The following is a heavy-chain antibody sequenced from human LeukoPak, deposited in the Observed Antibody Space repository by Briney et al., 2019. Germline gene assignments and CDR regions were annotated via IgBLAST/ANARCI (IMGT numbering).Heavy chain of an antibody. J-gene: IGHJ4*02. CDR3: AREVRLVRGDKYHFDY. D-gene: IGHD3-10*01. V-gene: IGHV3-11*01. Sequence: PGGSLRLSCAASGFTFSDYYMSWIRQAPGKGLEWVSYISSSGSTIYYADSVKGRFTISRDNAKNSLYLQMNSLRAEDTAVYYCAREVRLVRGDKYHFDYWGQGTLVTVSS. CDR2: ISSSGSTI. CDR1: GFTFSDYY.